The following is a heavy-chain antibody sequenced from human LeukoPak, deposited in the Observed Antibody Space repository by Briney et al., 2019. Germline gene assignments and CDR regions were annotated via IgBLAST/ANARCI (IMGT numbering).Heavy chain of an antibody. CDR2: ISNDGGDT. CDR1: GFTFNNYP. Sequence: GGSLRLSCYTSGFTFNNYPMSWVRQAPGKGLEWVSAISNDGGDTKYADSVKGRFTISRDNSRNTLYLQMKSLRVEDTAIYYCGRDWKLDYWGQGSLVTVSS. J-gene: IGHJ4*02. D-gene: IGHD1-1*01. CDR3: GRDWKLDY. V-gene: IGHV3-23*01.